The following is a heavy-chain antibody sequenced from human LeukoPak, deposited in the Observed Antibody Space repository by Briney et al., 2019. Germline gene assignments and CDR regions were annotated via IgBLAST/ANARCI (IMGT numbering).Heavy chain of an antibody. Sequence: ASVKVSCKASGYTFTGYYMHWVRQAPGQGLEWMGWINPNSGGTNYAQKFQGRATMTRDTSISTAYMDLSRLRSDDTAVYYCARGRKPFSGTAIYSGNWSDPWGQGTLVTVSS. CDR2: INPNSGGT. D-gene: IGHD3-10*02. J-gene: IGHJ5*02. V-gene: IGHV1-2*02. CDR1: GYTFTGYY. CDR3: ARGRKPFSGTAIYSGNWSDP.